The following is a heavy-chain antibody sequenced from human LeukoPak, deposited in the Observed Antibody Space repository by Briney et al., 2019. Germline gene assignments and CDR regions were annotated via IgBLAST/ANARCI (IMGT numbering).Heavy chain of an antibody. CDR3: ARALGEADIVVVPAADYGY. Sequence: ASAKVSCKASGYTFTSYGISWVRQAPGQGLEWMGWISAYNGNTNYAQKLQGRVTMTTDTSTSTAYMELRSLRSDDTAVYYCARALGEADIVVVPAADYGYWGQGTLVTVSS. J-gene: IGHJ4*02. CDR2: ISAYNGNT. V-gene: IGHV1-18*01. D-gene: IGHD2-2*01. CDR1: GYTFTSYG.